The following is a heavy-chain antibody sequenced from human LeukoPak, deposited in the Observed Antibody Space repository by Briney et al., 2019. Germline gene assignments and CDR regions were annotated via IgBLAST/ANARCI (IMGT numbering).Heavy chain of an antibody. Sequence: ASVKVSCKASVYTFTTYYMHWVRQAPGQGLEWMGIINPSGGSTSYAQKFQGRVTMTRDTSTSTVYMELSSLRSEDTAVYYCERERAYGDYVDYWGQGTLVTVSS. CDR2: INPSGGST. D-gene: IGHD4-17*01. CDR1: VYTFTTYY. CDR3: ERERAYGDYVDY. J-gene: IGHJ4*02. V-gene: IGHV1-46*01.